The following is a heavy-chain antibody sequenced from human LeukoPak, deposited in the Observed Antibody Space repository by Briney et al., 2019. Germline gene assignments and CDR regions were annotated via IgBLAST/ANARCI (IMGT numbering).Heavy chain of an antibody. J-gene: IGHJ6*04. Sequence: ASVKVSCKASGGTFSSYAISWVRQAPGQGLGWMGGIIPIFGTANYAQKFQGRVTITADKSTSTAHMELSSLRSEDTAVYYCASGGSGYCSSTSCYSRYGMDVWGKGTTVTVSS. V-gene: IGHV1-69*06. CDR3: ASGGSGYCSSTSCYSRYGMDV. CDR1: GGTFSSYA. D-gene: IGHD2-2*02. CDR2: IIPIFGTA.